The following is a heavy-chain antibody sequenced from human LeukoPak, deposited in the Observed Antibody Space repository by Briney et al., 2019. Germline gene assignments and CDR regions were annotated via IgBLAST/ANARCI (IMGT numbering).Heavy chain of an antibody. CDR3: ARLSSHYGDYKVDP. CDR1: GCPFNNYD. Sequence: ASVKVSCKASGCPFNNYDINWVRQATGQGLEWMGWMNPHSGKTGYAQNFQGRVTMTRDTSISTAYMELSSLRSEDTAVYYCARLSSHYGDYKVDPWGQGTLVTVSS. D-gene: IGHD4-17*01. J-gene: IGHJ5*02. V-gene: IGHV1-8*01. CDR2: MNPHSGKT.